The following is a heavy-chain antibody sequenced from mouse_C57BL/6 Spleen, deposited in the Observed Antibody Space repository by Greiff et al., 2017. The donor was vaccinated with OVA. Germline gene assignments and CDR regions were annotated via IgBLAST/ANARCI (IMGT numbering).Heavy chain of an antibody. Sequence: EVKLMESGPELVKPGASVKISCKASGYTFTDYYMNWVKQSHGKSLEWIGDINPNNGGTSYNQKFKGKATLTVDKSSSTAYMELRSLTSEDSAVYYCAREEIYGNWYFDVWGTGTTVTVSS. CDR2: INPNNGGT. V-gene: IGHV1-26*01. J-gene: IGHJ1*03. CDR3: AREEIYGNWYFDV. D-gene: IGHD2-1*01. CDR1: GYTFTDYY.